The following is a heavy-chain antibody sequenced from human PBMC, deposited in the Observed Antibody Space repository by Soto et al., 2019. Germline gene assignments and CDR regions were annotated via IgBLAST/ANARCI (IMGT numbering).Heavy chain of an antibody. CDR2: VNTGNGNT. D-gene: IGHD4-17*01. CDR1: GYTFTNFA. J-gene: IGHJ4*02. CDR3: AKTTDGGGVYGDLREFDY. V-gene: IGHV1-3*04. Sequence: ASVKVSCKASGYTFTNFAIRWVLQAPGQGLEWMGWVNTGNGNTRYSQKFQGSVSITRDTFASTAYMELSSLTSEDTAVYYCAKTTDGGGVYGDLREFDYWGQGTLVTVSS.